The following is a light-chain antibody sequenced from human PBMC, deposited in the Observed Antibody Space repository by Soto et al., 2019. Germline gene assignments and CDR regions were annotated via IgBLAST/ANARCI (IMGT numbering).Light chain of an antibody. J-gene: IGLJ3*02. CDR1: NSDVGGYNY. CDR2: EVT. CDR3: NSFAGSAKCV. Sequence: QSVLTQPPSASGSPGQSVTISCTGTNSDVGGYNYVSWYQQYPGKAPKLLIYEVTKRPSGVPDRFSGSKSGNSAYLTVSGLQAEDEADYYCNSFAGSAKCVFGGGTKVTVL. V-gene: IGLV2-8*01.